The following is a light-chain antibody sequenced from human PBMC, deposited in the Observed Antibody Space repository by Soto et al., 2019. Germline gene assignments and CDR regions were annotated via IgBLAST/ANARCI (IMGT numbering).Light chain of an antibody. Sequence: LTQPPSASGSPGQSVAIAFAGTSSDVGGYNYVSWYQQHPGKAPKLMIYEVNKRPSGVPDRFSGSKSGNTASLTVSGLQAEDEADYYCSSYAGSSNVFGTGTKVTVL. V-gene: IGLV2-8*01. CDR3: SSYAGSSNV. CDR1: SSDVGGYNY. CDR2: EVN. J-gene: IGLJ1*01.